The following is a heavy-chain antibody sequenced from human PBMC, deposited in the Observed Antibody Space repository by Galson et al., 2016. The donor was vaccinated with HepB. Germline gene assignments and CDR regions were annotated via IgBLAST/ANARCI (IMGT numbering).Heavy chain of an antibody. Sequence: SLRLSCAGSGFLFRSYGMHRVRQAPGKGLEWVAADSMDGRRKFYSDSVKGRFTISRDNSNNMLFLQMDSLRPDDTAVYYCAKRHEYCPPVGCSVDYWGQGTLVSVPS. CDR2: DSMDGRRK. CDR1: GFLFRSYG. V-gene: IGHV3-30*18. J-gene: IGHJ4*02. CDR3: AKRHEYCPPVGCSVDY. D-gene: IGHD2/OR15-2a*01.